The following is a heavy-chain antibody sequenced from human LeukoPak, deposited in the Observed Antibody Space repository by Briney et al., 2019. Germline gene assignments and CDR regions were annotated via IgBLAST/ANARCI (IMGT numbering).Heavy chain of an antibody. CDR1: GFTFSSYA. J-gene: IGHJ4*02. V-gene: IGHV3-30*04. CDR3: AKDPIFDY. Sequence: GGSLRLSCAASGFTFSSYAMHWVRQAPGKGLEWVAVISYDGSNKYYADSVKGRFTISRDNSKNTLYLQMNSLRAEDTAVYYCAKDPIFDYWGQGTLVTVSS. CDR2: ISYDGSNK.